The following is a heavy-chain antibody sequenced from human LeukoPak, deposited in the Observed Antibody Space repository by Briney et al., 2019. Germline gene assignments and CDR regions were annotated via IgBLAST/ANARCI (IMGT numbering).Heavy chain of an antibody. V-gene: IGHV3-7*01. CDR3: ARSTTRERPVDY. D-gene: IGHD1-1*01. Sequence: GGSLRLSCAASGLTFSSYWMTWVRRAPGKGPEWVAHIKEDESQKYYVGSVKGRFTISRENAKNSLYLQMNMLRGEDPAGNSCARSTTRERPVDYWGQGTLVTVSS. J-gene: IGHJ4*02. CDR2: IKEDESQK. CDR1: GLTFSSYW.